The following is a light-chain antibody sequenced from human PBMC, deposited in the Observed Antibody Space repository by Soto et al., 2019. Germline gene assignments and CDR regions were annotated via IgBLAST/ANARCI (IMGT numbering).Light chain of an antibody. J-gene: IGKJ2*01. V-gene: IGKV3-15*01. Sequence: EVVMTQSPASLSASPGERVTLSCRANQNIRSSLAWYQQRPGQAPRLLIYDASTRATGIPPRFSGGGSGTEFTVTISSLQSEDFAICYCQQYDIWPPYTFGQGTKVEF. CDR3: QQYDIWPPYT. CDR1: QNIRSS. CDR2: DAS.